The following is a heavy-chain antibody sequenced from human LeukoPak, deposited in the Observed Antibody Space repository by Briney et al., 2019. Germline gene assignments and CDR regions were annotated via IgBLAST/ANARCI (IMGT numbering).Heavy chain of an antibody. D-gene: IGHD2-2*01. V-gene: IGHV4-31*03. CDR3: ARAQDFVVVPAASHFDY. Sequence: SQTLSLTCTVSGGSISSGGYYWSWIRQHPGKGLEWIGYIYYSGSTYYNPSLKSRVTISVDTSKNQFSLKLSSVTAADTAVHYCARAQDFVVVPAASHFDYWGQGTLVTVSS. CDR2: IYYSGST. J-gene: IGHJ4*02. CDR1: GGSISSGGYY.